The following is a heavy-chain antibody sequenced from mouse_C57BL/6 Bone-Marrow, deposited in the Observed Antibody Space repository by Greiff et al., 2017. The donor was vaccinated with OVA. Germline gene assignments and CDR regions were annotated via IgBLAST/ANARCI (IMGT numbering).Heavy chain of an antibody. J-gene: IGHJ4*01. CDR3: ARDYGNNYYAMDY. CDR1: GYTFTSYW. CDR2: LDPSDSNT. Sequence: QVQLQQPGAELVMPGASVKLSCKASGYTFTSYWMHWVKQRPGQGLEWIGELDPSDSNTNYNQKFKGKSTLTVDKSSSTAYMQLSSLTSEDSAVYYCARDYGNNYYAMDYCGQGTAVTVSS. D-gene: IGHD2-1*01. V-gene: IGHV1-69*01.